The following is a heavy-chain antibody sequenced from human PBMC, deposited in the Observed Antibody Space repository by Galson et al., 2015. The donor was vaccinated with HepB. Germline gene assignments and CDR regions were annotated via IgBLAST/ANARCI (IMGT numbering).Heavy chain of an antibody. CDR2: INTNSGNP. D-gene: IGHD1-14*01. V-gene: IGHV7-4-1*02. Sequence: SVKVSCKAFGYTLTNYHMNWVRQAPGEGLEWMGWINTNSGNPTYAQAFTGRFVFSLDTSLNTAYVEISSLEVEDTAVYYCGREGGQMNLDYWGQGTLVTVSS. CDR3: GREGGQMNLDY. CDR1: GYTLTNYH. J-gene: IGHJ4*02.